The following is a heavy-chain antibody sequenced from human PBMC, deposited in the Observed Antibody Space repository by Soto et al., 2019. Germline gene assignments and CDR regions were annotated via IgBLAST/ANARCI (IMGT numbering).Heavy chain of an antibody. Sequence: PGESLKISCHASGYSLTSYWIGWVRQMPGKGLEWVGNIYPDDSDTIYSPSFQGQVTISVDKSISTAYLQWTSLKASDTAMYYCTRPRADYGNAFDVWGQGTMVTVS. D-gene: IGHD4-17*01. J-gene: IGHJ3*01. CDR2: IYPDDSDT. CDR1: GYSLTSYW. V-gene: IGHV5-51*01. CDR3: TRPRADYGNAFDV.